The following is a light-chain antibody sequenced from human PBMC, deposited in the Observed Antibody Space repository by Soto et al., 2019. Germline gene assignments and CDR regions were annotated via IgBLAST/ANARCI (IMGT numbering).Light chain of an antibody. CDR2: DVS. CDR1: SSDVGGYNY. Sequence: QSALTQPASVSGSPGQSITISCTGTSSDVGGYNYVSWYQQHPGKAPKLMIYDVSNRPSGVSNRFSGSKSGNTASLTISGLQAQDEADYYYCSYTSSRTHAFGGGTKLTVL. CDR3: CSYTSSRTHA. J-gene: IGLJ2*01. V-gene: IGLV2-14*01.